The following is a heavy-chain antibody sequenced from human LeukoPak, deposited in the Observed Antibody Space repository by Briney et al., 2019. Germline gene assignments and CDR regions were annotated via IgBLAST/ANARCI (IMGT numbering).Heavy chain of an antibody. D-gene: IGHD5-24*01. Sequence: GGSLRLSCAASGFTFSSYSMNWVRQAPGKGLEWVSSISSSSSYIYYADSVKGRLTISRDNAKNSLYLQMNSLRAEDTAVYYCARDRRAYVATMDYWGQGTPVTVSS. V-gene: IGHV3-21*01. CDR3: ARDRRAYVATMDY. CDR2: ISSSSSYI. J-gene: IGHJ4*02. CDR1: GFTFSSYS.